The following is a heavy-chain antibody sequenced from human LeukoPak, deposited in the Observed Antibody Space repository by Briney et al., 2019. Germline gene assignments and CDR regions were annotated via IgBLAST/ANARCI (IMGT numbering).Heavy chain of an antibody. CDR1: GFTVSGNY. Sequence: GGSLRLSCAASGFTVSGNYMSWVRQAPGKGLEWVSVIYSGGSTYYADSVKGRFTISRDNSKSTLYLQMNSLRAEDTAIYYCAKDRYSSLNEIDYWGQGTLVTVSS. CDR3: AKDRYSSLNEIDY. V-gene: IGHV3-66*01. J-gene: IGHJ4*02. CDR2: IYSGGST. D-gene: IGHD6-19*01.